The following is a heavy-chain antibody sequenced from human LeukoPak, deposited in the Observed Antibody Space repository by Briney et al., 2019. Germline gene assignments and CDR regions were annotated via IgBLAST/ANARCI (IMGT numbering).Heavy chain of an antibody. D-gene: IGHD6-19*01. CDR2: ISGSGGST. V-gene: IGHV3-23*01. J-gene: IGHJ4*02. Sequence: PGGSLRLSCAASGFTFSSYAMSWVRQAPGKGLEWVSAISGSGGSTYYADPVKGRFTISRDNSKNTLYLQMNSLRAEDTAVYYCAKQRGQWLAIDYWGQGTLVTVSS. CDR1: GFTFSSYA. CDR3: AKQRGQWLAIDY.